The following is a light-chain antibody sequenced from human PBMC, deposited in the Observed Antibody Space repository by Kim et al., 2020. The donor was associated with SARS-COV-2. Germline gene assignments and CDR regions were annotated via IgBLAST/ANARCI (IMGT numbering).Light chain of an antibody. J-gene: IGLJ3*02. CDR2: DVS. Sequence: GQSITISSTGTGSDVDSNNFVSWYQQHPGKAPKLMIYDVSNRTAGVSSRFSGSKSGNTASLTISGLQAEDEADYYCSSYTGTTTWVFGGGTQLTVL. V-gene: IGLV2-14*03. CDR3: SSYTGTTTWV. CDR1: GSDVDSNNF.